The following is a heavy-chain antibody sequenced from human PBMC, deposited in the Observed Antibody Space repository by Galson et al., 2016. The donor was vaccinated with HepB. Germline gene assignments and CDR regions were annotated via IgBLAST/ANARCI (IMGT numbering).Heavy chain of an antibody. D-gene: IGHD1-1*01. CDR3: AMERNRLFVQ. J-gene: IGHJ4*02. CDR2: VTWDGGST. CDR1: GFTFQDYT. Sequence: SLRLSCAAAGFTFQDYTMHWVRQVPGKGLDWVGLVTWDGGSTFYGDSVRGRFTIFRDNTQHSLYLQMHSLATEDSGQYYCAMERNRLFVQWGQGTLFTVSS. V-gene: IGHV3-43*01.